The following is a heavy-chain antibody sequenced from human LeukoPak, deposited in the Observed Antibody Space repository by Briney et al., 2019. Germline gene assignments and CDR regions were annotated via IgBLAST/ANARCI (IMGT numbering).Heavy chain of an antibody. CDR3: ARGAKGIVVVPETQFDY. J-gene: IGHJ4*02. D-gene: IGHD2-2*01. V-gene: IGHV3-23*01. CDR2: ISGSGGST. CDR1: GFTFNTYG. Sequence: GGTLRLSCAASGFTFNTYGMSWVRQAPGKGLEWVSGISGSGGSTYYADSVKGRFTISRDNSKNTLYLQMNSLRAEDTAIYYCARGAKGIVVVPETQFDYWGQGTLVTVSS.